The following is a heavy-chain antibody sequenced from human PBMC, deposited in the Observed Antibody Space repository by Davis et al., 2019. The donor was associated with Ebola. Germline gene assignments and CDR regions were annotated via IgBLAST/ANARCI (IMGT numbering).Heavy chain of an antibody. D-gene: IGHD6-19*01. Sequence: PGGSLRLSCAASGFTFSSYGMHWVRQAPGKGLEWVAVISYDGSNKYYADSVKGRFTISRDNSKNTLYLQMNSLRAEDTAVYYCAKQEGVAVAGIWAYDYWGQGTLVTVSS. CDR2: ISYDGSNK. CDR1: GFTFSSYG. V-gene: IGHV3-30*18. CDR3: AKQEGVAVAGIWAYDY. J-gene: IGHJ4*02.